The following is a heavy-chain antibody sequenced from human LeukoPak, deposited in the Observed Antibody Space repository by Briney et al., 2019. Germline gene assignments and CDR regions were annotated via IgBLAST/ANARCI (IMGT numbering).Heavy chain of an antibody. D-gene: IGHD2-2*01. CDR1: GGTFSSYA. Sequence: SVKVSCKASGGTFSSYAISWVRQAPGQGLEWMGRIIPIFGTANYAQKFQGRVTITTDESTSTAYMELSSLRSEDTAVYHCARDPIVVVPAAISPHLDYWGQGTLVTVSS. CDR3: ARDPIVVVPAAISPHLDY. CDR2: IIPIFGTA. V-gene: IGHV1-69*05. J-gene: IGHJ4*02.